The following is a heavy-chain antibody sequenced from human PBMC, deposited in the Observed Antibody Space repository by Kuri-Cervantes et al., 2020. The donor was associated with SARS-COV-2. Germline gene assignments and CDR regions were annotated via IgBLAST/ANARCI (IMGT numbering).Heavy chain of an antibody. Sequence: GGSLRLSCAASGFTFSDYYMSWIRQAPGKGLEWVSYISSSGSTIYYADSVKGRFTISRDNSKNSLYLQMNSLRTEDTALYYCAKGYYYDSSYHDAFDIWDQGTMVTVSS. CDR3: AKGYYYDSSYHDAFDI. V-gene: IGHV3-11*01. CDR2: ISSSGSTI. J-gene: IGHJ3*02. CDR1: GFTFSDYY. D-gene: IGHD3-22*01.